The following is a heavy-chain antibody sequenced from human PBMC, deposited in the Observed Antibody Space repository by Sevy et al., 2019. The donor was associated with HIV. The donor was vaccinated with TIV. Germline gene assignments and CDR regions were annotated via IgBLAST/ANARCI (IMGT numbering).Heavy chain of an antibody. CDR3: ARDGGTMTTPGSFDI. V-gene: IGHV4-34*01. CDR1: GGSFNGFY. CDR2: IDHTGRTTYKPSLT. D-gene: IGHD4-17*01. Sequence: SETLSLTCVVNGGSFNGFYWNWIRQPPGKGLEWIGEIDHTGRTTYKPSLTNYNPSLKSRVTMSLDTSKNQFSLKLTSVTAADTAVYFCARDGGTMTTPGSFDIWGQGTMVTVSS. J-gene: IGHJ3*02.